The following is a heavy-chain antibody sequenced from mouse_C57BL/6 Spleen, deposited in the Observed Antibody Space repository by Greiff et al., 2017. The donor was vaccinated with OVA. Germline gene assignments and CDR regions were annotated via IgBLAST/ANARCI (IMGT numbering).Heavy chain of an antibody. CDR3: ARGEITTIGAPRYFDY. D-gene: IGHD1-1*01. CDR1: GYTFTSYW. CDR2: IDPSDSET. V-gene: IGHV1-52*01. J-gene: IGHJ2*01. Sequence: QVQLQQSGAELVRPGSSVKLSCKASGYTFTSYWMHWVKQRPIQGLEWIGNIDPSDSETHYNQKFKDKATLTVDKSSSTAYMQLSSLPSESSAVYDCARGEITTIGAPRYFDYWGQGTTLTVSS.